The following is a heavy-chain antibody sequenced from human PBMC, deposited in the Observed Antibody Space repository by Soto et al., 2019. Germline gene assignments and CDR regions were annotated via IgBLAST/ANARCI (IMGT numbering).Heavy chain of an antibody. CDR2: INHSGST. V-gene: IGHV4-34*01. CDR3: ARVGGGLRSSVAY. CDR1: GESFSGYY. Sequence: QVQLQQWGAGLLKPSETLSLTCAVYGESFSGYYWSWIRQPPGKGLEWIGEINHSGSTNYNPSLKSRVTISVDTSKNQFSLKLSSVTAADTAVYYCARVGGGLRSSVAYWGQGTLVTVSS. D-gene: IGHD5-12*01. J-gene: IGHJ4*02.